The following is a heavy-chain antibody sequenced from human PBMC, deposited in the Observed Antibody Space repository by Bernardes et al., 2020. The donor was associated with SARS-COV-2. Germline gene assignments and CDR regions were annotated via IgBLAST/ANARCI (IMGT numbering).Heavy chain of an antibody. J-gene: IGHJ4*02. CDR2: INHSGST. CDR1: GGSFSGYY. V-gene: IGHV4-34*01. D-gene: IGHD3-10*01. CDR3: ARGRKITMVRAVAGNFDY. Sequence: SETLSLTCAVYGGSFSGYYWSWIRQPPGKGLEWIGEINHSGSTNYNPSLKSRVTISVDTSKNQFSLKLSSVTAADTAVYYCARGRKITMVRAVAGNFDYWGQGTLVTVSS.